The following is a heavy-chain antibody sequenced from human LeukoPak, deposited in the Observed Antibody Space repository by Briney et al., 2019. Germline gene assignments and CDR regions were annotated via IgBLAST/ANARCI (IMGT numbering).Heavy chain of an antibody. D-gene: IGHD3-16*02. J-gene: IGHJ3*02. CDR3: ARLTGDFVWGSYRREAFDI. Sequence: ASVKVSCKASGYTFTSYGISWVRQAPGQGLEWMGWISAYNGNTNYAQKLQGRVTMTTDTSASTAYMELRSLRSDDTAVYYCARLTGDFVWGSYRREAFDIWGQGTMVTVSS. V-gene: IGHV1-18*01. CDR2: ISAYNGNT. CDR1: GYTFTSYG.